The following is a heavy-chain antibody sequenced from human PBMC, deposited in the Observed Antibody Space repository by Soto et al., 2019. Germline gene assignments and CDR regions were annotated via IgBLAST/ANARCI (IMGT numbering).Heavy chain of an antibody. J-gene: IGHJ6*03. CDR1: GNTFTSYA. CDR2: INAGNGNT. Sequence: ASVKVSCKASGNTFTSYAMHWVRQAPGQRLEWMGWINAGNGNTKYSQKFHGRVTITADKSTSTAYMELSSLRSEDTAVYYCARGGGYYYGSGSYWQYYYYYMDVWGKGTTDTVSS. D-gene: IGHD3-10*01. CDR3: ARGGGYYYGSGSYWQYYYYYMDV. V-gene: IGHV1-3*01.